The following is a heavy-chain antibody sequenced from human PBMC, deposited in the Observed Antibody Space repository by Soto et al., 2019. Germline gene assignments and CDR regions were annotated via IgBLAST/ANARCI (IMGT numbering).Heavy chain of an antibody. Sequence: GGSLRVSCAASGFSFRDYYMSGIRQAPGKGLEWISYISGSGNTIYYADSVKGRFIISRDNAKNSLFLQMNSLRADDTAVYYCARDRLPMVVVVMGWFDPWGQGTLVTVSS. CDR3: ARDRLPMVVVVMGWFDP. CDR2: ISGSGNTI. V-gene: IGHV3-11*01. D-gene: IGHD3-22*01. CDR1: GFSFRDYY. J-gene: IGHJ5*02.